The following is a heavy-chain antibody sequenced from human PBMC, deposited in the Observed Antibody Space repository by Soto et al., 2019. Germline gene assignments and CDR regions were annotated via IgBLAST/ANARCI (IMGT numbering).Heavy chain of an antibody. CDR2: ISGSGGST. V-gene: IGHV3-23*01. J-gene: IGHJ3*02. CDR3: AKVIPGPQWNYVAFDI. Sequence: GGSLRLSCAASGFTFSSYAMSWVRQAPGKGLEWVSAISGSGGSTYYADSVKGRFTISRDNSKNTLYLQMNSLRAEDTAVYYCAKVIPGPQWNYVAFDIWGQGTMVTVSS. D-gene: IGHD1-7*01. CDR1: GFTFSSYA.